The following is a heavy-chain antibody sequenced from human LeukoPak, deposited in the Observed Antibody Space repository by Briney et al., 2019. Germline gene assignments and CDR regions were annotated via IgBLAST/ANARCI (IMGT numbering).Heavy chain of an antibody. CDR3: ASQLADLIVGATLDMDY. CDR2: INYSGST. Sequence: TPSETLSLTCTVSGGSISSSDYYWGWIRQPPGKGLELIAGINYSGSTYYTPSLQSRVTISLDTSNNQFSLRLSSVTAADTAVYYCASQLADLIVGATLDMDYWGQGTLVTVSS. CDR1: GGSISSSDYY. J-gene: IGHJ4*02. V-gene: IGHV4-39*07. D-gene: IGHD1-26*01.